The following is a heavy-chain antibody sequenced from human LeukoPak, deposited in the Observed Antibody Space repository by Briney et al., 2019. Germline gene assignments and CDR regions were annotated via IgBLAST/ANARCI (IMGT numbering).Heavy chain of an antibody. CDR2: INPNSGGT. D-gene: IGHD3-3*01. CDR1: GYTFTAYY. J-gene: IGHJ6*02. Sequence: ASVKVSCKASGYTFTAYYMHWVRQAPGQGLEWMGWINPNSGGTNYAQKFQGRVTMTRDTSISTAYMELSRLRSDDTAVYYCARDPPYNYDFWSGYYNHYYYGMDVWGQGTTVTVSS. CDR3: ARDPPYNYDFWSGYYNHYYYGMDV. V-gene: IGHV1-2*02.